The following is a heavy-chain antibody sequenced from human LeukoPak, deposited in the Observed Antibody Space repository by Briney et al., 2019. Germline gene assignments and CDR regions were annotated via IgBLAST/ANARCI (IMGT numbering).Heavy chain of an antibody. V-gene: IGHV4-39*07. Sequence: SETLSLTCTVSGGSVSRSPYYWGWIRQPPGKGLEWIGNIYYSGSTYYNPSLKSRVTISVDKSKNQLSLKLISVTAADTAVYYCARDVGTALVTGDYWGQGTLVTVSS. J-gene: IGHJ4*02. D-gene: IGHD5-18*01. CDR2: IYYSGST. CDR1: GGSVSRSPYY. CDR3: ARDVGTALVTGDY.